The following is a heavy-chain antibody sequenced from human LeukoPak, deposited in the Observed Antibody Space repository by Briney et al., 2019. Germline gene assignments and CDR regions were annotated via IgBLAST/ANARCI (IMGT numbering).Heavy chain of an antibody. D-gene: IGHD6-19*01. CDR1: GGSISSYY. CDR3: ARDRPGIAVAGDAFDI. V-gene: IGHV4-59*01. Sequence: PSETLSLTCTVSGGSISSYYWSWIRQPPGKGLEWIGYIQNRGSANYNPSLKSRVTLSVDTSKNQFSLKLTSVTAADTAVYYCARDRPGIAVAGDAFDIWGQGTMVTVSS. J-gene: IGHJ3*02. CDR2: IQNRGSA.